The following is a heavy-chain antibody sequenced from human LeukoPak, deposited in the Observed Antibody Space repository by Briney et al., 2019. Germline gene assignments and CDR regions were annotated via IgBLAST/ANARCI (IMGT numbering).Heavy chain of an antibody. D-gene: IGHD2-2*01. V-gene: IGHV3-21*01. Sequence: GGSLRLSCAASGFTFSSYSMNWVRQSPGKGLEWVSSISSSGTYISYAGSVKGRFTISRDNSKNTLYLQMNSLRAEDTAVYYCARDGEDCSSTSCYPDYWGQGTLVTVSS. CDR2: ISSSGTYI. CDR1: GFTFSSYS. CDR3: ARDGEDCSSTSCYPDY. J-gene: IGHJ4*02.